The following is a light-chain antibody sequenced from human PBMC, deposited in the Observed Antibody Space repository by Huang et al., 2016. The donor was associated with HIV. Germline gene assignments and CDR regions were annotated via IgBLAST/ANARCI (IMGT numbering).Light chain of an antibody. J-gene: IGKJ2*01. CDR2: WAS. CDR3: QQYYTTPHT. CDR1: QTVLHSSNSKSY. V-gene: IGKV4-1*01. Sequence: DIVMTQSPDSLAVSLGERATINCKSSQTVLHSSNSKSYLAWYQQKAGQPPKLLFYWASSLRAGVPDRFNGSGSGTHFTLTISSLQTEDVAVYYCQQYYTTPHTFGQRTKLEIK.